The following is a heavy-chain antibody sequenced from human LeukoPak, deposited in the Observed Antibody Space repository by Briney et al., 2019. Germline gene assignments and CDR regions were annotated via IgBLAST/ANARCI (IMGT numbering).Heavy chain of an antibody. CDR3: AREDPSEGATGFDY. D-gene: IGHD1-26*01. J-gene: IGHJ4*02. CDR1: GFTFSSYW. Sequence: GGSLRLSCAASGFTFSSYWMHWVRQAPGKGLVWVSRINSDGSSTSYADSVKGRFTISRDNAKNTLYLQMNSLRAEDTAVYYCAREDPSEGATGFDYWGQGTLVTVSS. V-gene: IGHV3-74*01. CDR2: INSDGSST.